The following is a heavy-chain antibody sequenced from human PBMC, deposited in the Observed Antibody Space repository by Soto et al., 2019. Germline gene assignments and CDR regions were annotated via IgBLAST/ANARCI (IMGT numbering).Heavy chain of an antibody. Sequence: SETLSLTCTVSGGSISSYYWSWIRQPPGKGLEWIGYIYYSGSTNYNPPLKSRVTISVDTSKNQFSLKLSSVTAADTAVYYCARVDSGYDGYFDYWGQGTLVTVSS. CDR2: IYYSGST. CDR3: ARVDSGYDGYFDY. V-gene: IGHV4-59*01. D-gene: IGHD5-12*01. J-gene: IGHJ4*02. CDR1: GGSISSYY.